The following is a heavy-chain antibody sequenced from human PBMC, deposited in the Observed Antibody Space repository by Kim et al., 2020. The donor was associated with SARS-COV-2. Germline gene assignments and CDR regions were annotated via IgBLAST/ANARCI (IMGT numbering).Heavy chain of an antibody. D-gene: IGHD6-6*01. CDR2: INHSGST. V-gene: IGHV4-34*01. CDR3: ARTAARLLDY. CDR1: GGSFSGYY. J-gene: IGHJ4*02. Sequence: SETLSLTCAVYGGSFSGYYWSWIRQPPGKGLEWIGEINHSGSTNYNPSLKSRVTISVDTSKNQFSLKLSSVTAADTAVYYCARTAARLLDYWGQGTLVTVSS.